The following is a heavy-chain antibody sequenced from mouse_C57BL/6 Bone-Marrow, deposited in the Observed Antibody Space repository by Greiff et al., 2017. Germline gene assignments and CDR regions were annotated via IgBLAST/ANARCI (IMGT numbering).Heavy chain of an antibody. V-gene: IGHV1-53*01. CDR3: ARSSNYCYCYAMDY. Sequence: QVQLQQSGTELVKPGASVKLSCKASGYTFTSYWMHWVKQRPGQGLEWIGNINPSNGGTNYTEKFKSKATLTVDTSSSTAYMQLSSLTSEDTSVYYCARSSNYCYCYAMDYWGQGTTVTVSS. J-gene: IGHJ4*01. CDR2: INPSNGGT. CDR1: GYTFTSYW. D-gene: IGHD2-5*01.